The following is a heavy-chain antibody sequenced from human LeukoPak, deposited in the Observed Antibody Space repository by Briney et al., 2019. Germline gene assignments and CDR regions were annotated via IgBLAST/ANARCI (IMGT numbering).Heavy chain of an antibody. CDR3: ASENIITSGGVIIQYYYYMDV. V-gene: IGHV3-20*04. D-gene: IGHD3-16*02. Sequence: GGSLRLSCAASGFTFPDYGMGWVRLAPGKGLEWVSGINWNGGTTDYADSVKGRFTISRDNAKSSLYLQMNSLRAEDTALYYCASENIITSGGVIIQYYYYMDVWGKGTTVTVSS. CDR1: GFTFPDYG. J-gene: IGHJ6*03. CDR2: INWNGGTT.